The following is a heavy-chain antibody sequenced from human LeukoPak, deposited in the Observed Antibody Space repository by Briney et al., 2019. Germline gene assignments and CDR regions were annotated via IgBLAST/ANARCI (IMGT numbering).Heavy chain of an antibody. Sequence: KPSETLSLARTISGGSISTYYWSWIRQPPGKGLEWIGYIYYSGITKYNPSVKSRVTISVDTSKNQFSLKVSSVTAADTAVYYCARGTNMMASLRFDPWGQGTLVTVSS. CDR3: ARGTNMMASLRFDP. V-gene: IGHV4-59*01. D-gene: IGHD2-8*01. CDR1: GGSISTYY. J-gene: IGHJ5*02. CDR2: IYYSGIT.